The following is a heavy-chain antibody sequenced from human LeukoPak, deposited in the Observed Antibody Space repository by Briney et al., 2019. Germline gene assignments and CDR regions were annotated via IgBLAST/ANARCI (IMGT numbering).Heavy chain of an antibody. CDR1: GYTFTSYG. CDR2: ISAYNGNT. Sequence: ASVKVSCKASGYTFTSYGISWVRQAPGQGLEWMGWISAYNGNTNYAQKLQGGVTMTTDTSTSTAYMELRSLRSDDTAVYYCARGSSSSWSSSFDYWGQGTLVTVSS. CDR3: ARGSSSSWSSSFDY. J-gene: IGHJ4*02. D-gene: IGHD6-13*01. V-gene: IGHV1-18*01.